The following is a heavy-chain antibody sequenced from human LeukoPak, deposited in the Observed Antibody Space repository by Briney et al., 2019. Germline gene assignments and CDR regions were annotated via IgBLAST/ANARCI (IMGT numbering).Heavy chain of an antibody. Sequence: GRSLRLSCAASGFTFSNHGMHWVRQAPGKGLEWVAVIWYDASNKYYADSVKGRFTVSRDNSKNTLYLQMNSLRAEDTAMYYCARNLRKYGSNSEYFDYWGQGTVVTVSS. CDR1: GFTFSNHG. CDR3: ARNLRKYGSNSEYFDY. J-gene: IGHJ4*02. V-gene: IGHV3-33*01. CDR2: IWYDASNK. D-gene: IGHD4-23*01.